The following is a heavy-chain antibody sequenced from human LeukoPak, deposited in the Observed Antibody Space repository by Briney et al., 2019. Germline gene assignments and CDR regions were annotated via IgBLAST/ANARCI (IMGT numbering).Heavy chain of an antibody. Sequence: SETLSLTCTVSGASINTYYWSWIRQPPGKGLEWIGYIYYSGATSYNPSLKTRVTISIDTSKNQFSLKLSSVTAADTAVYYCARVLRPMASQYYFDYWGQGTLVTVSS. CDR3: ARVLRPMASQYYFDY. J-gene: IGHJ4*02. CDR1: GASINTYY. V-gene: IGHV4-59*01. CDR2: IYYSGAT. D-gene: IGHD3-10*01.